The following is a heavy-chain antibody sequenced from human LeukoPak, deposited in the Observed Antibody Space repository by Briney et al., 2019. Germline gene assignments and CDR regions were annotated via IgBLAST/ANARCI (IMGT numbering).Heavy chain of an antibody. CDR1: GYTFTGHF. CDR3: ARADGWTLYYMDV. D-gene: IGHD3/OR15-3a*01. V-gene: IGHV1-2*02. CDR2: INPNSGGT. Sequence: ASVKVSCKASGYTFTGHFIHWVRQAPGQGLEWMGWINPNSGGTNYAQKFQGRVSMSSDTSTSTAYMELSRLTSDDTAVYYCARADGWTLYYMDVWGKGTTVSVSS. J-gene: IGHJ6*03.